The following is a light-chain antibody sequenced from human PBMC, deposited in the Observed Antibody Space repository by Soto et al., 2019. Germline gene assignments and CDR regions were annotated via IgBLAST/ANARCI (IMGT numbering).Light chain of an antibody. J-gene: IGKJ1*01. CDR3: QQSYTTPQ. CDR2: AAS. V-gene: IGKV1-39*01. CDR1: QSISSY. Sequence: DTPTTQSPSSPSSSVGDRDTLTCRASQSISSYLNWYQQKPGKAPKLLIYAASSLQSGVPSRFSGSGSGTDFTLTISSLQPEDSATYYCQQSYTTPQFGQGTKV.